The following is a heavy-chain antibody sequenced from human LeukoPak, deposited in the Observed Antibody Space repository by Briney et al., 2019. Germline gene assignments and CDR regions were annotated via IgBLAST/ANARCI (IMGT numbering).Heavy chain of an antibody. Sequence: PSETLSLTCTVSGGSISSYFWTWIRQPPGKGLEWIGYIYYSGSTNYNPSLKSRVTISVDTPKNQFSLKLSSVTAADTAVYYCASLRERSYYARGFDYWGQGTLVTVSS. J-gene: IGHJ4*02. D-gene: IGHD1-26*01. CDR1: GGSISSYF. CDR2: IYYSGST. V-gene: IGHV4-59*08. CDR3: ASLRERSYYARGFDY.